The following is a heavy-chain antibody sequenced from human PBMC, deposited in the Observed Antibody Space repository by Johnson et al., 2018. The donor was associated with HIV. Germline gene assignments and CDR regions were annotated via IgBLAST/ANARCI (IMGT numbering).Heavy chain of an antibody. CDR2: INWNGGST. CDR1: GFTFDDYG. Sequence: VQLVESGGGVVRPGGSLRLSCAASGFTFDDYGMSWVRQAPGKGLEWVSGINWNGGSTGYADSVKGRFTISRDNSKNTLFLHMNSLRAEDTAVYYCARSVGYCSGGSCSPDAFDIWGQGTMVTVSS. D-gene: IGHD2-15*01. CDR3: ARSVGYCSGGSCSPDAFDI. J-gene: IGHJ3*02. V-gene: IGHV3-20*04.